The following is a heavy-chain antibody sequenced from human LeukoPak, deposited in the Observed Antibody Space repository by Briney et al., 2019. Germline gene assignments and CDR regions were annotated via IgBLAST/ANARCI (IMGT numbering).Heavy chain of an antibody. Sequence: GGSLRLSCAASGFTFSSYWMSWVRQAPGKGLEWVANIKQDGSEKYYVDSVKGRFTISRDNAKNSLYLQMNSLRAEDTAVYYCARDLGAYSYGTISFFYYYYGMDVWGQGTTVTVSS. D-gene: IGHD5-18*01. V-gene: IGHV3-7*03. CDR2: IKQDGSEK. CDR1: GFTFSSYW. CDR3: ARDLGAYSYGTISFFYYYYGMDV. J-gene: IGHJ6*02.